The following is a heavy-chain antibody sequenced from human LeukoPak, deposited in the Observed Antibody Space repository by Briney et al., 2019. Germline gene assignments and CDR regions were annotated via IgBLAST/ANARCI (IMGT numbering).Heavy chain of an antibody. CDR2: IIPIFGTA. D-gene: IGHD2-15*01. CDR3: ARDREGYCSGGSCYPQLRKGEFDY. J-gene: IGHJ4*02. Sequence: SVKVSCKASGGTFSSYAISWVRQAPGQGLEWMGGIIPIFGTANYAQKFQGRVTITADESTSTAYMELSSLRSEDTAVYYCARDREGYCSGGSCYPQLRKGEFDYWGQRTLVTVSS. CDR1: GGTFSSYA. V-gene: IGHV1-69*01.